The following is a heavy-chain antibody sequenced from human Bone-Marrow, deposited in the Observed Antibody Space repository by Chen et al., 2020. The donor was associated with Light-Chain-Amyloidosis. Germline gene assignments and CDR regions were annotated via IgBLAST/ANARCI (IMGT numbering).Heavy chain of an antibody. CDR1: GGTFSSYA. J-gene: IGHJ6*02. CDR3: ARAIVVVVAAMAPPYYYGMDV. CDR2: IIPIFGTA. D-gene: IGHD2-15*01. V-gene: IGHV1-69*01. Sequence: QVQLVQSGAEVKKPGSSVKVSCKASGGTFSSYAISWVRQAPGQGLEWMGGIIPIFGTANYAQKFQGRVTITADESTSTAYMELSSLRSEDTAVYYCARAIVVVVAAMAPPYYYGMDVWGQGTTVTVSS.